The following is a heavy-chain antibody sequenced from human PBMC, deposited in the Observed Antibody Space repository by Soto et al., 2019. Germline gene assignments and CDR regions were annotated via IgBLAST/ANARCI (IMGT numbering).Heavy chain of an antibody. CDR1: GFTFSSYG. D-gene: IGHD2-21*01. CDR3: ARDRIAYRDAFDI. V-gene: IGHV3-33*01. CDR2: IWYDGSNK. J-gene: IGHJ3*02. Sequence: GGSLRLSCAASGFTFSSYGMHWVRQAPGKGLEWVAVIWYDGSNKYYADSVKGRFTISRDNSKNTLYLQMNSLRAEDTAVYYCARDRIAYRDAFDIWGQGTMVTVSS.